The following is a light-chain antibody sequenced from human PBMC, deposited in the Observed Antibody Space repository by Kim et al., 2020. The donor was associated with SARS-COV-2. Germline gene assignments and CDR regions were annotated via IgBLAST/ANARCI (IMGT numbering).Light chain of an antibody. J-gene: IGKJ4*01. Sequence: PSIGDRATITCRASQRVSTSLAWYQQKPGKAPSLLIYDASTLESGVPPRFSGSGSGTEFTLTIYSLQPDDFATYYCHQYYSYPLAFGGGTKVDIK. CDR2: DAS. CDR3: HQYYSYPLA. V-gene: IGKV1-5*01. CDR1: QRVSTS.